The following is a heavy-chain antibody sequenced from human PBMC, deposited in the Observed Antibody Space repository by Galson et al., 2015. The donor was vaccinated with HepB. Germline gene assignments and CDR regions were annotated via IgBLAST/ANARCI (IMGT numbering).Heavy chain of an antibody. V-gene: IGHV3-7*01. CDR1: GFTFSSYW. Sequence: SLRLSCAASGFTFSSYWMSWVRQAPGKGLEWVANIKQDGSEKYYVDSVKGRFTISRDNAKNSLYLQMNSLRAEDTAVYYCAREPWGMGWGTGMGGYWGQGTLVTVSS. CDR2: IKQDGSEK. D-gene: IGHD1-1*01. CDR3: AREPWGMGWGTGMGGY. J-gene: IGHJ4*02.